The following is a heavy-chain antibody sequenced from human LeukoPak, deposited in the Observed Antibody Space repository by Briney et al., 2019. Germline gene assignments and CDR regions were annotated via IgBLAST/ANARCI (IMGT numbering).Heavy chain of an antibody. J-gene: IGHJ4*02. CDR2: ISSNGGST. CDR3: ARDGGYCSGGSCYFSFGPSDY. CDR1: GFTFSSYA. Sequence: GGSLRLSCAASGFTFSSYAMHWVRQAPGKGLEYVSAISSNGGSTYYANSVKGRFTISRDNSKNTLYLQMGSLRAEDMAVYYCARDGGYCSGGSCYFSFGPSDYWAQGTLVTVSS. D-gene: IGHD2-15*01. V-gene: IGHV3-64*01.